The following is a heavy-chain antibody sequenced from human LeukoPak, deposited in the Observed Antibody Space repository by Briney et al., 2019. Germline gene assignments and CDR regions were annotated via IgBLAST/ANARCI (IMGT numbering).Heavy chain of an antibody. J-gene: IGHJ5*02. CDR2: IYHSGST. D-gene: IGHD2-15*01. V-gene: IGHV4-38-2*02. Sequence: SETLSLTCTVSGYSISSGYYWGWIRQPPGKGLEWIGSIYHSGSTYYNPSLKSRVTISVDTSKNQFSLKLSSVTAADTAVYYCARVGRGSWFDPWGQGTLVTVSS. CDR3: ARVGRGSWFDP. CDR1: GYSISSGYY.